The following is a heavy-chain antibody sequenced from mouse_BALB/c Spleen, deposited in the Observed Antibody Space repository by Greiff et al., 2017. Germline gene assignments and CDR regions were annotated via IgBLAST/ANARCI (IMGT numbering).Heavy chain of an antibody. Sequence: EVKLVESGGGLVQPGGSLKLSCAASGFTFSSYGMSWVRQTPDKRLELVATINSNGGSTYYPDSVKGRYTISRDNAKNTLYLQMSSLKSEDTAMYYCARDKDDYDAYWGQGTLVTVSA. J-gene: IGHJ3*01. CDR3: ARDKDDYDAY. CDR1: GFTFSSYG. D-gene: IGHD2-4*01. V-gene: IGHV5-6-3*01. CDR2: INSNGGST.